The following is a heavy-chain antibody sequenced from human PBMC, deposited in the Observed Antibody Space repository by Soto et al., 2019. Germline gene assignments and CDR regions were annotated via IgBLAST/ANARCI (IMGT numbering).Heavy chain of an antibody. V-gene: IGHV4-34*01. J-gene: IGHJ4*02. CDR1: GGSFSGYY. CDR3: ARFPFDRSSWTNPRYFDY. CDR2: INQSGFT. Sequence: QVQLQQWGAGLLRPAETLSLTCAVYGGSFSGYYWTWIRQPPGKGLEWIGEINQSGFTSYNPSLESRVTMSVDTSTNQFPLRLSSVTAADTAVYYCARFPFDRSSWTNPRYFDYWGQGTLVTVSS. D-gene: IGHD6-13*01.